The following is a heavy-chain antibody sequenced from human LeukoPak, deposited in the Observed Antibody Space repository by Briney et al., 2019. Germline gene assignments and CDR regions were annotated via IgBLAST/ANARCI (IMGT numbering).Heavy chain of an antibody. D-gene: IGHD1-26*01. CDR2: FDPEDGET. V-gene: IGHV1-24*01. J-gene: IGHJ4*02. Sequence: GASVKVSCKVSGYTLTELSMHWVRQAPGKGLEWMGGFDPEDGETIYAQRFQGRVTMTEDTSTDTAYMELSSLRSEDTAVYYCATGRELRGWIDYWGQGTLVTVSS. CDR1: GYTLTELS. CDR3: ATGRELRGWIDY.